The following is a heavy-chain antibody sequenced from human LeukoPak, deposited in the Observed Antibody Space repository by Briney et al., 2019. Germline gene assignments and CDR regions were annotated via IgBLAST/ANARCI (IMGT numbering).Heavy chain of an antibody. D-gene: IGHD1-26*01. Sequence: HPGGSLRLSCAASGFTFSSCVMSWVRQAPGKGLEWVSAISGSGDTTYYAESVRGRFTISRDISKSTLYLQMNSLRVEDTAVYYCVKDRVATWEPIDYWGQGTLFTVSS. J-gene: IGHJ4*02. CDR3: VKDRVATWEPIDY. V-gene: IGHV3-23*01. CDR2: ISGSGDTT. CDR1: GFTFSSCV.